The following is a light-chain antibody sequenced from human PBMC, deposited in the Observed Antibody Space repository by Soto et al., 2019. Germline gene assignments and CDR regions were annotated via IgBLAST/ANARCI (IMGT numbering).Light chain of an antibody. Sequence: DIQMTQSPSTLSASVGDRVTITCRASQNIYRWLAWYQQKPGKAPKLLIYDASTLQGGVPSRFGGSVSGTEFTLTINSLQPDDFATYDCQQYHSYSPHTFGQGTNVESK. V-gene: IGKV1-5*01. J-gene: IGKJ2*01. CDR1: QNIYRW. CDR2: DAS. CDR3: QQYHSYSPHT.